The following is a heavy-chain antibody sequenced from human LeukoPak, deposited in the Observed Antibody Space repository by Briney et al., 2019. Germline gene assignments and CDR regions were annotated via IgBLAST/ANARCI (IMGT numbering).Heavy chain of an antibody. D-gene: IGHD3-22*01. J-gene: IGHJ1*01. CDR2: ISGSGGTT. Sequence: PGGSLRLSCAASGFTFNNYAMSWVRQAPGKGLEWVSAISGSGGTTYYADSVKGRFTFSRDNSKNTRYLQMNSLRAEDTAVYYCAKEEGYYYDSGGYYVEYFQHWGQGTLVTVSS. CDR3: AKEEGYYYDSGGYYVEYFQH. CDR1: GFTFNNYA. V-gene: IGHV3-23*01.